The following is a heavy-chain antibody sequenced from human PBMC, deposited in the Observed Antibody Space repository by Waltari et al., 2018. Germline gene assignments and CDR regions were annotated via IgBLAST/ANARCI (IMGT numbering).Heavy chain of an antibody. CDR1: GGTFSSYA. CDR3: ARVMYSSGWYQYYVDY. J-gene: IGHJ4*02. Sequence: QVQLVQSGAAVKKPGSSVKVSCKASGGTFSSYAISWLRQAPGQGLEWMGRIIPIFGTANYAQKFQGRVTITADKSTSTAYMELSSLRSEDTAVYYCARVMYSSGWYQYYVDYWGQGTLVTVSS. D-gene: IGHD6-19*01. V-gene: IGHV1-69*08. CDR2: IIPIFGTA.